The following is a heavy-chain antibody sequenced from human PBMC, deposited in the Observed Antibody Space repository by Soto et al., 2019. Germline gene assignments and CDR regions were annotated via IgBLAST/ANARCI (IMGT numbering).Heavy chain of an antibody. D-gene: IGHD2-15*01. CDR2: ISSSSSYI. Sequence: GGSLRLSCAASGFTFSSYSMNWVRQAPGKGLEWVSSISSSSSYIYYADSVKGRFTISRDNAKNSLYLQMNSLRAEDTAVYYCARGRIEAATISHFDYWGQGTLVTVSS. V-gene: IGHV3-21*01. CDR1: GFTFSSYS. J-gene: IGHJ4*02. CDR3: ARGRIEAATISHFDY.